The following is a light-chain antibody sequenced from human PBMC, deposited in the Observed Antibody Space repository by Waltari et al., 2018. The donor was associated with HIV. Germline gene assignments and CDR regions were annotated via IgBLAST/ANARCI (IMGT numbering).Light chain of an antibody. V-gene: IGKV2-28*01. CDR1: QSHLHSNGYKY. J-gene: IGKJ1*01. CDR3: MQALQTPWT. Sequence: DIVVTQSPLSLPVTPGEPASIPCRSSQSHLHSNGYKYLDWYLQKTGQSPQVLFYLGSNRAAGDPDRFSGSGAGTNCTLRISGVEAGDVGVYYCMQALQTPWTFGQGTKVEIK. CDR2: LGS.